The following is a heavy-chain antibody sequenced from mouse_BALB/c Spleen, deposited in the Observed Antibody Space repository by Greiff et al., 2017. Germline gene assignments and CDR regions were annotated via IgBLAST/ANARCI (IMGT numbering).Heavy chain of an antibody. D-gene: IGHD2-14*01. J-gene: IGHJ3*01. V-gene: IGHV1S81*02. CDR2: INPSNGRT. CDR1: GYTFTSYW. CDR3: AKKRGYDGDVFAY. Sequence: QVQLQQPGAELVKPGASVKLSCKASGYTFTSYWMHWVKQRPGQGLEWIGEINPSNGRTNYNEKFKSKATLTVDKSSSTAYMQLSSLTSEDSAVYYCAKKRGYDGDVFAYWGQGTLVTVSA.